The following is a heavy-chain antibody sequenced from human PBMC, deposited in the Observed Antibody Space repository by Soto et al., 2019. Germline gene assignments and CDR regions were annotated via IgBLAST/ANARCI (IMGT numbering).Heavy chain of an antibody. V-gene: IGHV3-64*01. Sequence: EVQLVESGGGLVQPGGSLRLSCAASGFTFSSYAMHWVRQAPGKGLEYVSAISSNGGSTYYANSVKGRFTISRDNSKNTLYLQMGSLRAEDMAVYYCARDEYDYMWGSYRLWGQGTLVTVSS. J-gene: IGHJ4*02. CDR3: ARDEYDYMWGSYRL. CDR1: GFTFSSYA. CDR2: ISSNGGST. D-gene: IGHD3-16*02.